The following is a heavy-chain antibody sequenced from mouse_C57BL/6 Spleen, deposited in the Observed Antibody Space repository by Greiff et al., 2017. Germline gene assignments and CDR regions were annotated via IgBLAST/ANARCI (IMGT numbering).Heavy chain of an antibody. J-gene: IGHJ2*01. Sequence: QVTLKVSGPELVKPGASVKISCKASGYAFSSSWMNWVKQRPGKGLAWIGRIYPGDGDTNYNGKFKGKATLTADKSSSTAYMQLSSLTSEDSAVYFCARNIYYGNPYYFDYWGQGTTLTVSS. CDR2: IYPGDGDT. V-gene: IGHV1-82*01. CDR1: GYAFSSSW. CDR3: ARNIYYGNPYYFDY. D-gene: IGHD2-1*01.